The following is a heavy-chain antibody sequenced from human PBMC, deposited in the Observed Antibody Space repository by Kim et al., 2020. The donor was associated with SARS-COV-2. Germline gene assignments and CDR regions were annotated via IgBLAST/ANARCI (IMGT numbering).Heavy chain of an antibody. CDR2: IYYSGST. D-gene: IGHD3-3*01. CDR1: GGSISSYY. V-gene: IGHV4-59*13. J-gene: IGHJ5*02. Sequence: SETLSLTCTVSGGSISSYYWSWIRQPPGKGLEWIGYIYYSGSTNYNPSLKSRVTISVDTSKNQFSLKLSSVTAADTAVYYCARLVGLTIFGVVIPSGFDPWGQGTLVTVSS. CDR3: ARLVGLTIFGVVIPSGFDP.